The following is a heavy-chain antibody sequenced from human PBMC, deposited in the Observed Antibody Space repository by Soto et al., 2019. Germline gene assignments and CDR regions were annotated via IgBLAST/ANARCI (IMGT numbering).Heavy chain of an antibody. CDR2: INPNTGGT. CDR1: GYTFTGHH. V-gene: IGHV1-2*02. Sequence: QVQLVQSGAEVKKPGASVKVSCKASGYTFTGHHIHWVRQAPGQGLEWVGWINPNTGGTNYAQKFQGRVTMTRDTSISTAYMELSRLRSDDTAVYYCAVSHYCSGGDCTTQPLYYFDYWGQGTVVTVSS. J-gene: IGHJ4*02. D-gene: IGHD2-15*01. CDR3: AVSHYCSGGDCTTQPLYYFDY.